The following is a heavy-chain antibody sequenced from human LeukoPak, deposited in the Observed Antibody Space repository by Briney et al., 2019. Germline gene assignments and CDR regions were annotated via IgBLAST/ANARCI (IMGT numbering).Heavy chain of an antibody. D-gene: IGHD2-21*01. CDR3: ARGGEAYCGGDCYEDY. Sequence: ASVKVSCKASGYTFTSYAIQWVRQAPGQRLEWMGWINAGHGNTKYSQKFQGRVTITRDTSASTAYMELSSLRSEDTAVYYCARGGEAYCGGDCYEDYWGQGTLVTVSS. CDR2: INAGHGNT. J-gene: IGHJ4*02. CDR1: GYTFTSYA. V-gene: IGHV1-3*01.